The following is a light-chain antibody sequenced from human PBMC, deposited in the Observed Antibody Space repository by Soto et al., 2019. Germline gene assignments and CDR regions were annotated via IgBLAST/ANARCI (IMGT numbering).Light chain of an antibody. CDR1: QSISLW. J-gene: IGKJ1*01. V-gene: IGKV1-5*03. Sequence: DIQMTQSPSTLSASVGDRVTITCRASQSISLWLAWYQEKPGKDPKVLIYRASSLQSGVPSRFSGSGSGTEFTLTISSLQPDDFAPYYCQKYKSYPWTFGRGTKVEVK. CDR3: QKYKSYPWT. CDR2: RAS.